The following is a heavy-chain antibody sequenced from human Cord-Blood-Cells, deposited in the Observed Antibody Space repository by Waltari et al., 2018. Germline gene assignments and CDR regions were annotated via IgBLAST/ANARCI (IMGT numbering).Heavy chain of an antibody. J-gene: IGHJ4*02. CDR1: VGSFSGYY. V-gene: IGHV4-34*01. D-gene: IGHD6-13*01. CDR3: ARGLRSSSWYGVDY. CDR2: IKHSGST. Sequence: QVQLQQWGAGLLKPSETLSLTCAVYVGSFSGYYWSWIRQPPGKGLEWMGEIKHSGSTNSNPSLKSRVTISVDTSKNQFSLKLSSVTAADTAVYYCARGLRSSSWYGVDYWGQGTLVTVSS.